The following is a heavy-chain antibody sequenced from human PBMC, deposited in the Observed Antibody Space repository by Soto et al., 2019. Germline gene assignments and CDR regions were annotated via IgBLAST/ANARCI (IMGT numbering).Heavy chain of an antibody. J-gene: IGHJ1*01. D-gene: IGHD3-22*01. CDR1: GGSISSSSYY. V-gene: IGHV4-39*01. Sequence: SETRSLTCTVSGGSISSSSYYWGWIRQPPGKGLEWIGSIYYSGSTYYNPSLKSRVTISVDTSKNQFSLKLSSVTAADTAVYYCAREDYYDGSDWGQGTLVTVSS. CDR3: AREDYYDGSD. CDR2: IYYSGST.